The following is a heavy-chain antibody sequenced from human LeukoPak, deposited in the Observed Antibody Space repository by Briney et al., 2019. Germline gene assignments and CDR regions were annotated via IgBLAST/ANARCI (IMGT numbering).Heavy chain of an antibody. J-gene: IGHJ4*02. CDR1: GSTFSSYA. Sequence: GGSLRLSCAASGSTFSSYAMSWVRQAPGKGLEWVSAISGSGGSTYYADSVKGRFTISRDNSKNTLYLQMNSLRAEDTAVYYCAKAPSYQLLYFDYWGQGTLVTVSS. CDR3: AKAPSYQLLYFDY. D-gene: IGHD2-2*01. CDR2: ISGSGGST. V-gene: IGHV3-23*01.